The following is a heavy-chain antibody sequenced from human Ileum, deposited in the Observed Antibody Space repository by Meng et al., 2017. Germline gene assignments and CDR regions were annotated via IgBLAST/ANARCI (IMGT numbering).Heavy chain of an antibody. CDR2: INGGNGKT. CDR1: GYTFTSYA. D-gene: IGHD3-10*01. Sequence: HVQLVQSGAEVKKPGASVTVSCKASGYTFTSYAIHWVRQAPGQRLEWMGWINGGNGKTKYSQKFQGRVTITRDISANTAYMELNSLRSEDTAVYYCAKEFTLVRGLIAQNWFDPWGQGTLVTVSS. V-gene: IGHV1-3*01. CDR3: AKEFTLVRGLIAQNWFDP. J-gene: IGHJ5*02.